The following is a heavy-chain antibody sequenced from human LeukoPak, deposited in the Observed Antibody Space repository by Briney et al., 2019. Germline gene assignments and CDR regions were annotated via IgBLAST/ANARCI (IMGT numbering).Heavy chain of an antibody. CDR2: ISYDGSNK. CDR3: ARGSGSSQFDY. D-gene: IGHD1-26*01. Sequence: SGRSLRLSCAASGFTFSSYAMHWVRQDPGKRLEWVAVISYDGSNKYYADSVKGRFTISRDNSKNTLYLQMNSLRAEDTAVYYCARGSGSSQFDYWGQGTQVTVSS. J-gene: IGHJ4*02. CDR1: GFTFSSYA. V-gene: IGHV3-30-3*01.